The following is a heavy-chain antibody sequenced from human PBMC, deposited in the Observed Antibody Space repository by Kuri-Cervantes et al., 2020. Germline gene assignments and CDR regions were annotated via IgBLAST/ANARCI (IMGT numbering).Heavy chain of an antibody. J-gene: IGHJ4*02. D-gene: IGHD3-10*01. CDR2: IYSGGST. Sequence: GGSLRLSCAASGFTVSSNYMSWVRQAPGKRLEWVSVIYSGGSTYYADSVKGRFTISRDNSKNTLYLQMNSLRAEDTAVYYCARDERSRITMVRGVIMAYWGQGTLVTVSS. CDR1: GFTVSSNY. V-gene: IGHV3-66*02. CDR3: ARDERSRITMVRGVIMAY.